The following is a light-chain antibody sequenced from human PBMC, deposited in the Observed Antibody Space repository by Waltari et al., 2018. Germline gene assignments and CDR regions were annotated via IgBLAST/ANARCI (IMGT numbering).Light chain of an antibody. CDR2: GNS. Sequence: QSVLTQPPSVSGAPGQRVTIPCPGSSPNIGAGYDVHWYQQLPGTAPKLLIYGNSNRPSGVPDRFSGSKSGTSASLAITGLQAEDEADYYCQSYDSSLSGSVFGGGTKLTVL. V-gene: IGLV1-40*01. CDR1: SPNIGAGYD. CDR3: QSYDSSLSGSV. J-gene: IGLJ2*01.